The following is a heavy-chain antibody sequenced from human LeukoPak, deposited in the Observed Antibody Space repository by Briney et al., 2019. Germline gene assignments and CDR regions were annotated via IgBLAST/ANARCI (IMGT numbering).Heavy chain of an antibody. CDR3: AKGGGSNWFDP. J-gene: IGHJ5*02. D-gene: IGHD2-15*01. CDR1: GLXFSTYA. Sequence: GGSLRLSCAASGLXFSTYAMTWVRQAPGKGLEWVSSINGRGDTTYYADSVKGRFTISRDNSKNTLYLQMNSLRAEDTAVYYCAKGGGSNWFDPWGQGTLVTVSS. CDR2: INGRGDTT. V-gene: IGHV3-23*01.